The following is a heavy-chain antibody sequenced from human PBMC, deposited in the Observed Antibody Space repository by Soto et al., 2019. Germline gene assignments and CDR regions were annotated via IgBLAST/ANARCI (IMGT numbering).Heavy chain of an antibody. V-gene: IGHV3-33*01. CDR3: ARDGDVNTGFGKDY. CDR2: IWHDGGNK. J-gene: IGHJ4*02. D-gene: IGHD3-16*01. CDR1: GFTFSSYG. Sequence: GGSLRLSCAASGFTFSSYGMHWVRQAPGKGLEWVAFIWHDGGNKFYAESVKGRFTISRANSKNTLYLQMTSLSAEDTAMYYCARDGDVNTGFGKDYWGQGTRVTVSS.